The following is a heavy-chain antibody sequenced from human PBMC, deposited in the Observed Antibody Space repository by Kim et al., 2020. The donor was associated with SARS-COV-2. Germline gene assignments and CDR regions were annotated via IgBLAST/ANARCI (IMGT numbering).Heavy chain of an antibody. CDR3: ARLGMYSSREYYYYYYGM. CDR2: INHSGST. CDR1: GGSFSGYY. D-gene: IGHD6-13*01. J-gene: IGHJ6*01. Sequence: SETLSLTCAVYGGSFSGYYWSWIRQPPGKGLEWIGEINHSGSTNYNPSLKSRVTISVDTSKNQFSLKLSSVTAADTAVYYCARLGMYSSREYYYYYYGM. V-gene: IGHV4-34*01.